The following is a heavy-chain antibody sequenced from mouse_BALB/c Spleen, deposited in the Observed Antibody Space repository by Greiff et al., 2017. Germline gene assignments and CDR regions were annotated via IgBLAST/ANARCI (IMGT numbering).Heavy chain of an antibody. V-gene: IGHV14-4*02. CDR2: IDPENGDT. CDR1: GFNIKDYY. J-gene: IGHJ3*01. CDR3: NAYYRSAWFAY. D-gene: IGHD2-14*01. Sequence: EVQLQESGAELVRSGASVKLSCTASGFNIKDYYMHWVKQRPEQGLEWIGWIDPENGDTEYAPKFQGKATMTADTSSNTAYLQLSSLTSEDTAVYYCNAYYRSAWFAYWGQGTLVTVSA.